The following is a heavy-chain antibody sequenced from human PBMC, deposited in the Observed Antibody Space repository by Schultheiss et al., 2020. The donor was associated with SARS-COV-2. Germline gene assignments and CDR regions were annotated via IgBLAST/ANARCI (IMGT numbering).Heavy chain of an antibody. V-gene: IGHV4-59*01. CDR2: IYNNGRTT. CDR3: ARRKSCVYLALLG. J-gene: IGHJ4*02. CDR1: GGSIRSYY. D-gene: IGHD5/OR15-5a*01. Sequence: SETLSLTCTVSGGSIRSYYWSWIRQPPGKGLEWIGYIYNNGRTTNYSPSLKSRVTISVVPSKYQFSLTMRSVTAADTALYYCARRKSCVYLALLGWGQGTLVTVSS.